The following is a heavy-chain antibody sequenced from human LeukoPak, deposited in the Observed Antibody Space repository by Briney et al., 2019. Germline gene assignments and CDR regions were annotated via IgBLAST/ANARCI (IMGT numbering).Heavy chain of an antibody. J-gene: IGHJ5*02. CDR1: GGSISSYY. D-gene: IGHD5-18*01. V-gene: IGHV4-59*01. CDR3: ARFYSYGYWFDP. CDR2: IYYSGST. Sequence: PSETLPLTCTVSGGSISSYYWSWIRQPPGKGLEWIGYIYYSGSTNYNPSLKSRVTISVDTSKNQFSLKLSSVTAADTAVYYCARFYSYGYWFDPWGQGTLVTVSS.